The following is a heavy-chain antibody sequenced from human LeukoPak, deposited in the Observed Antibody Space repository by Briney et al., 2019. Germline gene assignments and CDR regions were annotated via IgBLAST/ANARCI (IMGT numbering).Heavy chain of an antibody. Sequence: SETLSLTCTVSGGSISSYYWSWIRQPPGKGLEWIGYIYYSGSTNYNPSLKSRVTISVDTSKNQFSLKLSSVTAADTAVYYCARHRIPDYDSPFDIRGRGTMVTVYS. CDR2: IYYSGST. J-gene: IGHJ3*02. D-gene: IGHD3-22*01. CDR3: ARHRIPDYDSPFDI. CDR1: GGSISSYY. V-gene: IGHV4-59*08.